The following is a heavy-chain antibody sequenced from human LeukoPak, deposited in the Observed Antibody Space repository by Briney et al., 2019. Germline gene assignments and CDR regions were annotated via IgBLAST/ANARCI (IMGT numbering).Heavy chain of an antibody. CDR3: ARGYYYASGTYGSGTYSNNCFDP. Sequence: GGSLRLSCAASGFIFSSYGMHWVRQAPGKGLEWVAIIWSDGSKKYYADSVKGRFTISRDNSENRLYLRMNSLRAEDTAVYFCARGYYYASGTYGSGTYSNNCFDPWGQGTLVTVSS. CDR2: IWSDGSKK. J-gene: IGHJ5*02. V-gene: IGHV3-33*01. D-gene: IGHD3-10*01. CDR1: GFIFSSYG.